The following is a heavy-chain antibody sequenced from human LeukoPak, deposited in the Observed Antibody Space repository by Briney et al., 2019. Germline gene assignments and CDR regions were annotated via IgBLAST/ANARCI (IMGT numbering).Heavy chain of an antibody. Sequence: ASVKVSCKASGYTLTAYYIHWVRQAPGQGLDWMGWMNPHSGGTNYPQNFRARVSMTTDTYINTAYLELNGLTSDDTALYYCARAQRTVSGLDVGGEGTTVTVSS. CDR3: ARAQRTVSGLDV. CDR1: GYTLTAYY. CDR2: MNPHSGGT. D-gene: IGHD2-2*01. V-gene: IGHV1-2*02. J-gene: IGHJ6*04.